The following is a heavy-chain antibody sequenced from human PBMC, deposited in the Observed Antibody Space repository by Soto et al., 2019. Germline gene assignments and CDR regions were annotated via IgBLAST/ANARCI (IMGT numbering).Heavy chain of an antibody. CDR1: SGSISSGGYF. CDR3: ARRSYYGSGSSTYFDY. J-gene: IGHJ4*02. CDR2: INHSGST. D-gene: IGHD3-10*01. Sequence: SETLSLTCTFSSGSISSGGYFWSWIRQPPGKGLEWIGEINHSGSTNYNPSLKSRVTISVDTSKNQFSLKLSSVTAADTAVYYCARRSYYGSGSSTYFDYWGQGTLVTVS. V-gene: IGHV4-39*07.